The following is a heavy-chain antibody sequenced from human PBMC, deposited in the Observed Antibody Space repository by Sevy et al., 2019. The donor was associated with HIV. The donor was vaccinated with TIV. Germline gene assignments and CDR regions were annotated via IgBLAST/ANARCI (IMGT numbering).Heavy chain of an antibody. CDR2: ILYSGST. V-gene: IGHV4-59*01. CDR3: ARLVQGDNWFDP. Sequence: SETLSLTCTVTGDSMNTYYWAWIRQPPGKSLEWVGYILYSGSTEYSPSLKSRVTMALDKSKNEVSLRLSSVTDADTAVYYCARLVQGDNWFDPWGQGRLVTVSS. J-gene: IGHJ5*02. CDR1: GDSMNTYY. D-gene: IGHD2-8*02.